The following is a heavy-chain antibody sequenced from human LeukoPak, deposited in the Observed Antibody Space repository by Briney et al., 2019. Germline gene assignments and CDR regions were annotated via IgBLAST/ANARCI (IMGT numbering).Heavy chain of an antibody. V-gene: IGHV4-4*07. CDR3: ATELEPGPL. Sequence: PSETLSLTCTVSGGSISNYYWSWIRQPVGKGLEWIGRIHTSGSTNYNPSLKSLVTMSVDTSKNQFSLNLSSVTAADTAVYYCATELEPGPLWGQGTLVTVSS. D-gene: IGHD1-1*01. CDR1: GGSISNYY. J-gene: IGHJ4*02. CDR2: IHTSGST.